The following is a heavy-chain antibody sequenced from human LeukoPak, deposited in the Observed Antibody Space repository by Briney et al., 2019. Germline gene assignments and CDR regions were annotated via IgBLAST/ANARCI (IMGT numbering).Heavy chain of an antibody. CDR3: SRGGYGDYNNWFDP. CDR1: GFTFSSFA. J-gene: IGHJ5*02. Sequence: PGGSLRLSCAASGFTFSSFAMHWVRQAPGKGLEWVADIWYNGSNKYYAESVKGRFTISRENSRNTLYLQMNSLRAEDTAVYYCSRGGYGDYNNWFDPWGQGTLVIVSS. D-gene: IGHD4-17*01. V-gene: IGHV3-33*01. CDR2: IWYNGSNK.